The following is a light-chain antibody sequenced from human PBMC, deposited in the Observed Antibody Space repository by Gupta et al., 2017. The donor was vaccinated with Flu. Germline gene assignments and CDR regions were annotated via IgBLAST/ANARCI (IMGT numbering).Light chain of an antibody. CDR3: SSHAGRVTWV. Sequence: QSAPTPARSVFGAPGPSVPISCTRSSNDVGGANLVSWDQKRPGKAPNLILYDVTERPAGVPDRFSGSKSGNTASLTISGLQAEDEADYYCSSHAGRVTWVFGTGTTVTVL. J-gene: IGLJ1*01. CDR1: SNDVGGANL. V-gene: IGLV2-11*01. CDR2: DVT.